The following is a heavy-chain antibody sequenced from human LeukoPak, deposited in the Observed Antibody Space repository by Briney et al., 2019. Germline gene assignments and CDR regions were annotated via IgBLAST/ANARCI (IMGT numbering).Heavy chain of an antibody. Sequence: PGGSLRLSCAASGFKFSSDWMHWVRQVPGKGLVWVSRINSDGSSTDYADSVKGRFTISRDNAKNTLYLQMNSLRVEDTAVYYCARDQGYLLVSVAGRDYNYYGMDVWGQGTTVTVSS. D-gene: IGHD6-19*01. V-gene: IGHV3-74*01. CDR3: ARDQGYLLVSVAGRDYNYYGMDV. CDR1: GFKFSSDW. CDR2: INSDGSST. J-gene: IGHJ6*02.